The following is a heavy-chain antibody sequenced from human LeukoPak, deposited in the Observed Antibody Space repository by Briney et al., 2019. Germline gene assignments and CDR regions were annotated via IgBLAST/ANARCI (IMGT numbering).Heavy chain of an antibody. CDR1: GFTFSSYA. Sequence: GGSLRLACAASGFTFSSYAMSWVRQAPGKGLEWVSAISGSGGSTYYADSVKGRFTISRDNSKNTLYLQMNSLRAEDTAVYYCAKDLGYGDYFDYWGQGTLVTVSS. V-gene: IGHV3-23*01. CDR3: AKDLGYGDYFDY. CDR2: ISGSGGST. J-gene: IGHJ4*02. D-gene: IGHD4-17*01.